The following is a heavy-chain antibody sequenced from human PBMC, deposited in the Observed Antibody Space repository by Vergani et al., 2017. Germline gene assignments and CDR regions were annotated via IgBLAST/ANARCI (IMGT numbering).Heavy chain of an antibody. V-gene: IGHV3-23*01. CDR3: AKANPRNSGYDYLYYYHAMDV. D-gene: IGHD5-12*01. Sequence: EVQLLESGGDLVQPGGSLRLSCAASGFTFNHYAMNWVRQAPGKGLEWVSGISGSGGSTYYAGSVKGRFTISRDGSKNTLYLQMNSLSAVDTAVYYCAKANPRNSGYDYLYYYHAMDVWGQGTTVTVSS. CDR2: ISGSGGST. CDR1: GFTFNHYA. J-gene: IGHJ6*02.